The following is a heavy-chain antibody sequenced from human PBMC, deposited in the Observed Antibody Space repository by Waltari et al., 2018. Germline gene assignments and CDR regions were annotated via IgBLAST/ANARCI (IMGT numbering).Heavy chain of an antibody. J-gene: IGHJ3*02. Sequence: QVQLQESGPGLVKPSETLSLTCTVSGGSISSYYWSWIRQPPGKGLEWIGYIYYSGRPNYNPSLKSRVTISVDTSKNQFSLKLSSVTAADTAVYYCARVYSSSWYLAFDIWGQGTMVTVSS. CDR3: ARVYSSSWYLAFDI. V-gene: IGHV4-59*01. CDR2: IYYSGRP. D-gene: IGHD6-13*01. CDR1: GGSISSYY.